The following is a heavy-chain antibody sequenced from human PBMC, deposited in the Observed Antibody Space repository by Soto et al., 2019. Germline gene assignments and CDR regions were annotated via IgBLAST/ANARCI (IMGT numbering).Heavy chain of an antibody. CDR3: ATYSSSWYLDAFDI. CDR2: IIPIFGTA. Sequence: QVQLVQSGAEVKKPGSSVKVSCKASGGTFSSYAISWVRQAPGQGLEWMGGIIPIFGTANYAQKFQGRVTITADESTSTAYMEQSSLESEDTAVYYCATYSSSWYLDAFDIWGQGTMVTVSS. D-gene: IGHD6-13*01. J-gene: IGHJ3*02. CDR1: GGTFSSYA. V-gene: IGHV1-69*01.